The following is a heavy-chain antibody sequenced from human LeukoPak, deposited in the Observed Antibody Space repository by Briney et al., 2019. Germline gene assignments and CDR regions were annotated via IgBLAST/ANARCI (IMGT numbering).Heavy chain of an antibody. V-gene: IGHV4-59*01. CDR3: GSSSSGWYFPFDP. CDR1: GGSISSYY. Sequence: PSETLSLTCTVSGGSISSYYWSWIRQPPGKGLEWIGYIYYNGNTNYNSSLKSRVTISVDTSKNQFSLKMSSVTAADTAVYYCGSSSSGWYFPFDPWGQGTLVTVSS. J-gene: IGHJ5*02. D-gene: IGHD6-19*01. CDR2: IYYNGNT.